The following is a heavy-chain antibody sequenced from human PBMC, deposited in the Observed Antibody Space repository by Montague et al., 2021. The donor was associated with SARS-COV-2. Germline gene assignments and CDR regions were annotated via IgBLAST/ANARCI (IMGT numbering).Heavy chain of an antibody. Sequence: SETLSLTCAVYGGSFSGYYWSWIRQPPGKGLEWIGEINHSGSTNYNPSLKSRVTISVDTSKNQFSLKLSSVTAADTAVYYCVRGGGYSYGSLDYWGQGTLVTVSS. CDR2: INHSGST. J-gene: IGHJ4*02. CDR1: GGSFSGYY. D-gene: IGHD5-18*01. V-gene: IGHV4-34*01. CDR3: VRGGGYSYGSLDY.